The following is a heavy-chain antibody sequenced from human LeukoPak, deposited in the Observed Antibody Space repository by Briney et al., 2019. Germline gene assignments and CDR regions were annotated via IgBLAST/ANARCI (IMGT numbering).Heavy chain of an antibody. D-gene: IGHD3-16*01. V-gene: IGHV3-30*18. CDR1: GFTFSSYG. Sequence: GRSLRLSCAASGFTFSSYGMHWVRQAPGKGLEWVAVISYDGSNRYYADSVKGRFTISRDTSKNTLYLQMNSLRAEDTAVYYCAKRRSRNRITFGGVESWCDPWGEGTLVSV. CDR3: AKRRSRNRITFGGVESWCDP. J-gene: IGHJ5*02. CDR2: ISYDGSNR.